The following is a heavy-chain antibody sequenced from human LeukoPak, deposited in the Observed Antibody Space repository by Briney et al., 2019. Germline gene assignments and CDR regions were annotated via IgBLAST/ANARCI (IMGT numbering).Heavy chain of an antibody. D-gene: IGHD3-10*01. CDR2: IESNGLT. J-gene: IGHJ5*01. Sequence: GGSLRLSCEASGFTFSSYWMHWVRQIPGKGLMWVSRIESNGLTLYADSVRDRFTISRDNGKNTIYLQMNSLRVDDTAIYYCAKVATYFYGSVTYDWFESWGQGTLVTVSS. CDR1: GFTFSSYW. V-gene: IGHV3-74*01. CDR3: AKVATYFYGSVTYDWFES.